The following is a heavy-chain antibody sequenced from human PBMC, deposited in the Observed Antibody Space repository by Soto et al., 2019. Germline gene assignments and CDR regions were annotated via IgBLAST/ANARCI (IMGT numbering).Heavy chain of an antibody. Sequence: GASVKFSCKASGYTFSDYYIHWVRQAPGQGLEWMGWINPNSGGTKYAPKFQGGVTMTRDTSITTAYMELSRLRSGDTAVYYCAREPATAKPEGVDFWSQGTLVTVSS. V-gene: IGHV1-2*02. D-gene: IGHD1-1*01. CDR2: INPNSGGT. CDR1: GYTFSDYY. J-gene: IGHJ4*02. CDR3: AREPATAKPEGVDF.